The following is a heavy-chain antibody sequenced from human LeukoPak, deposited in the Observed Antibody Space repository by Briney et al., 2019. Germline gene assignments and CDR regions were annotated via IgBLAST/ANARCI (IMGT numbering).Heavy chain of an antibody. CDR2: IRYDGSNK. J-gene: IGHJ3*02. Sequence: GGSLRLSCAASGFTFSGSAMHWVRQAPGKGLEWVAFIRYDGSNKYYADSVKGRFTISRDNSKNTLYLQMNSLRAEDTAVYYCAKDRHDAFDIWGQGTMVTVSS. CDR1: GFTFSGSA. V-gene: IGHV3-30*02. CDR3: AKDRHDAFDI.